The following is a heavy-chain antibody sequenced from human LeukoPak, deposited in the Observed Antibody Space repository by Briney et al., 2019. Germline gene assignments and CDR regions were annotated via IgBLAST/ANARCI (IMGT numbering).Heavy chain of an antibody. CDR2: INHSGST. CDR3: ARATFTMVRGVINNWFDP. Sequence: SETLSLTCAVYGGSFSGYYWSWIRQPPGKGLEWIGEINHSGSTNYNPSLKSRVTISVDTSKNQFSLKLSSVTAADTAVYYCARATFTMVRGVINNWFDPWGQGTLVTVSS. D-gene: IGHD3-10*01. J-gene: IGHJ5*02. CDR1: GGSFSGYY. V-gene: IGHV4-34*01.